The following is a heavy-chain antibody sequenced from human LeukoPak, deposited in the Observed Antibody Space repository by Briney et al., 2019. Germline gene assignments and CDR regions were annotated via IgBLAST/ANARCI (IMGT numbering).Heavy chain of an antibody. CDR1: GFIFTDYA. CDR2: INNGAGDT. CDR3: ARSGLATCHY. D-gene: IGHD3-10*01. V-gene: IGHV3-23*01. Sequence: PGGSLRLSCQASGFIFTDYAMSWVRQAPGKGLEWVSSINNGAGDTCFADSVKGRFTISRDDSRGMVYLQMNSLTAEDTAVYYCARSGLATCHYWGQGTLVTVSS. J-gene: IGHJ4*02.